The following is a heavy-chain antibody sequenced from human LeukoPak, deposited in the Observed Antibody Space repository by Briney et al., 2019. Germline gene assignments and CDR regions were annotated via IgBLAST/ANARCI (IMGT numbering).Heavy chain of an antibody. CDR3: ARLPLGYHYVDV. D-gene: IGHD5-12*01. V-gene: IGHV4-61*08. CDR2: IYPSGSA. J-gene: IGHJ6*04. Sequence: PSETLSLTCTVSGGSISSGGYYWSWIRQHPGKGLEWIGNIYPSGSATYNPSLRSRVTMSLDTSKNQFSLKVSSVTAADTAVYYCARLPLGYHYVDVWGKGTTVSVSS. CDR1: GGSISSGGYY.